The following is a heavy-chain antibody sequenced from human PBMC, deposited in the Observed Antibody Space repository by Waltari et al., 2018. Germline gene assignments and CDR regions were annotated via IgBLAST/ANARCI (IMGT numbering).Heavy chain of an antibody. J-gene: IGHJ4*02. D-gene: IGHD6-13*01. Sequence: QVQLQESGPGLVKPSQTLSLNCTVSGGSISSGSYYWSWIRQPAGKGLEWIGRIYTSGSTNYNPSLKSRVTISVDTSKNQFSLKLSSVTAADTAVYYCAREGSSWYGGYYFDYWGQGTLVTVSS. CDR2: IYTSGST. CDR3: AREGSSWYGGYYFDY. V-gene: IGHV4-61*02. CDR1: GGSISSGSYY.